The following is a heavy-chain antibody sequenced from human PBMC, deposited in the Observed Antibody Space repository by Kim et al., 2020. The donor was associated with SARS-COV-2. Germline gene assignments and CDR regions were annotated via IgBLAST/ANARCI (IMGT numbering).Heavy chain of an antibody. CDR1: GGTFSSYA. Sequence: SVKVSCKASGGTFSSYAISWVRQAPGQGLEWMGGIIPIFGTANYAQKFQGRVTITADESTSTVYMELSSLRSEDTAVYYCARVGSPLRLGELSLFFDYWGQGTLVTVSS. CDR3: ARVGSPLRLGELSLFFDY. J-gene: IGHJ4*02. CDR2: IIPIFGTA. D-gene: IGHD3-16*02. V-gene: IGHV1-69*13.